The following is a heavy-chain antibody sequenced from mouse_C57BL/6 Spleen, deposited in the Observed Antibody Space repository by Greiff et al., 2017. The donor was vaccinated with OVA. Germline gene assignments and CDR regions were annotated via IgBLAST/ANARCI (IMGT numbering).Heavy chain of an antibody. CDR2: IYPGDGDT. Sequence: VQLQQSGPELVKPGASVKISCKASGYALSSSWMNWVKQRPGKGLEWIGRIYPGDGDTKYNGKFKGNATLTADKSSSTAYMQLGSLTSEDSAVSFCARGWTWGDYWGQGTTLTVSS. V-gene: IGHV1-82*01. CDR3: ARGWTWGDY. CDR1: GYALSSSW. D-gene: IGHD1-1*02. J-gene: IGHJ2*01.